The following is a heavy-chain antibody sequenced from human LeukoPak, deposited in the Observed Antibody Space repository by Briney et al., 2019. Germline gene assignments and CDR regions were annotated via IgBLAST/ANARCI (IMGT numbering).Heavy chain of an antibody. CDR2: ISPRGGGT. Sequence: GGSLRLSCAASGFIFRNYGMNWVRQAPGKGLEWLSGISPRGGGTYYADSVKGRFTISRDDSKNTLSLQMNSLRAEDTAVYYCARRSGIAVAGAFDYWGQGTLVTVSS. CDR1: GFIFRNYG. J-gene: IGHJ4*02. V-gene: IGHV3-23*01. D-gene: IGHD6-19*01. CDR3: ARRSGIAVAGAFDY.